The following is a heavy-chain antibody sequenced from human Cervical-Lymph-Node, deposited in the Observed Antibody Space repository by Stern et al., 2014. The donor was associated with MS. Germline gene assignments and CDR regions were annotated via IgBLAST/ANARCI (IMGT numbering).Heavy chain of an antibody. CDR1: GYAFTNFY. J-gene: IGHJ4*02. V-gene: IGHV1-2*02. Sequence: QLLESGAEVKEPGASMTVSCKASGYAFTNFYIHWVRQAPGQGLEWMGWLNPHSGDTNYAQKIQRRVTMTRDISTDTAYLTLGGLRSDDTAVYYCARDYNWNFGIWGQGTLVTVSS. CDR2: LNPHSGDT. CDR3: ARDYNWNFGI. D-gene: IGHD1-7*01.